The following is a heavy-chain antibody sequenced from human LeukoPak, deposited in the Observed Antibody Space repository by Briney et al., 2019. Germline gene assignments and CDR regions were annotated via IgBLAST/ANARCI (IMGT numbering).Heavy chain of an antibody. Sequence: GGSLRLSCAASGFTFSSYSMNWVRQAPGKGLEWVSSISSSSSYIYYADSVKGRSTISRDNAKNSIYLEMNGLRAEDTAVYYCARDRGGYKPSDAFDTWGQGTMVTVSS. J-gene: IGHJ3*02. V-gene: IGHV3-21*06. D-gene: IGHD3-22*01. CDR1: GFTFSSYS. CDR2: ISSSSSYI. CDR3: ARDRGGYKPSDAFDT.